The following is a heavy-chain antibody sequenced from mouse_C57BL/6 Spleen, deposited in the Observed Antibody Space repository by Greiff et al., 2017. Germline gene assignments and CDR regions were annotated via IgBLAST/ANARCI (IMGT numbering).Heavy chain of an antibody. CDR2: ISSGGSYT. Sequence: EVQLQESGGDLVKPGGSLKLSCAASGFTFSSYGMSWVRQTPDKRLEWVATISSGGSYTYYPDSVKGRFTISRDNAKNTLYLQMSSLKSEDTAMYYWARSPNFYGSSDAMDNWGQGASVTVAS. CDR3: ARSPNFYGSSDAMDN. D-gene: IGHD1-1*01. V-gene: IGHV5-6*01. CDR1: GFTFSSYG. J-gene: IGHJ4*01.